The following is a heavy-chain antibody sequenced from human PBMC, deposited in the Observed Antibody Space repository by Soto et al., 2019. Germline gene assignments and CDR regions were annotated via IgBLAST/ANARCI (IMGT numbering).Heavy chain of an antibody. J-gene: IGHJ6*02. D-gene: IGHD5-18*01. CDR2: IIPIFGTA. CDR3: ARGQRGYSYGPPYYYYGMDV. CDR1: GGTFSSYA. V-gene: IGHV1-69*13. Sequence: SVKVSCKASGGTFSSYAISWVRQAPGQGLEWMGGIIPIFGTANYAQKFQGRVTITADESTSTAYMELSSLRSEDTAVYYCARGQRGYSYGPPYYYYGMDVWGQGTTVTVSS.